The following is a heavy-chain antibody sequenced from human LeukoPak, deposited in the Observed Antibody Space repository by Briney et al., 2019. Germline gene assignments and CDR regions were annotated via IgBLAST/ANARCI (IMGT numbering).Heavy chain of an antibody. Sequence: GASVKVSCKVSGYTLTELSMHWVRQAPGKGLEWMGGFDPEDGETIYAQKFQGRVTMTEDTSTDTAYIELSSLRFEDTAVYYCAIGGPLIVGAFDYWGQGTLVTVSS. CDR3: AIGGPLIVGAFDY. CDR2: FDPEDGET. CDR1: GYTLTELS. D-gene: IGHD1-26*01. J-gene: IGHJ4*02. V-gene: IGHV1-24*01.